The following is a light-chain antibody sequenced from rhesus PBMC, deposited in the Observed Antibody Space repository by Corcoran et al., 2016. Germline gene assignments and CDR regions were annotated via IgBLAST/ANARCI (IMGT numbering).Light chain of an antibody. CDR3: LSWDDRLNGYI. CDR2: FND. J-gene: IGLJ1*01. Sequence: QSVLTQPPSASEAAGKSVTISCSGGNSNIGSNSVSWYQQVPGTAPTFLIYFNDQRVSGVSDRFSGSKSGTSASLAVRGLQTDDEADYYCLSWDDRLNGYIFGTGTRLTV. CDR1: NSNIGSNS. V-gene: IGLV1-60*01.